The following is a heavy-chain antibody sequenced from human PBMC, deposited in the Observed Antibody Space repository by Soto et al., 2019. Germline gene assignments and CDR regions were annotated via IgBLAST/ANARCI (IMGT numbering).Heavy chain of an antibody. D-gene: IGHD1-26*01. CDR2: ISGSGGST. CDR3: ALWAVYYCDS. Sequence: EVQLLESGGGLVQPGGSLRLSCAASGFTFSSYAMSWVRQAPGKGLEWVSAISGSGGSTYYADSVKGRFTSSRDNSKNTLYLKMNSLRAEDTAVYYWALWAVYYCDSWGQGSLVTVSS. CDR1: GFTFSSYA. J-gene: IGHJ4*02. V-gene: IGHV3-23*01.